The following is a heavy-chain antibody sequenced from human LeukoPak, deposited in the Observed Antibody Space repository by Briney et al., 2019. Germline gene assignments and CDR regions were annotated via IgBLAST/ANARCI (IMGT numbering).Heavy chain of an antibody. Sequence: GGSLRLSCAASGFTFSSYGMHWVRQAPGKGLEWVAFIRYDGSNKYYADSVKGRFTISRDNSKNTLYLQMNSLRAEDTAVYYCAIRSPGYNWNRFDYWGQGTLVTVSS. V-gene: IGHV3-30*02. CDR1: GFTFSSYG. D-gene: IGHD1-1*01. CDR2: IRYDGSNK. CDR3: AIRSPGYNWNRFDY. J-gene: IGHJ4*02.